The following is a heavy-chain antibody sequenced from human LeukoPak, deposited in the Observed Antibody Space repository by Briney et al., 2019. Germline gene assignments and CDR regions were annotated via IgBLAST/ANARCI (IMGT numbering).Heavy chain of an antibody. D-gene: IGHD5-18*01. CDR3: ARDRYNYSYYYFMDV. V-gene: IGHV4-39*07. J-gene: IGHJ6*03. CDR2: INYSGST. Sequence: SETLSLTCTVSGGSISSSSYYWGWIRQPPGKGLEWIGSINYSGSTYYNPSLKSRVTISVDTSKNQFFLKLSSVTAADTAVYYCARDRYNYSYYYFMDVWGKGTTVTVSS. CDR1: GGSISSSSYY.